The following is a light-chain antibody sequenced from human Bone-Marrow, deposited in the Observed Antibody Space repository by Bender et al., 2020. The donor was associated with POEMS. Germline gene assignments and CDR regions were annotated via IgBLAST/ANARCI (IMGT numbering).Light chain of an antibody. CDR1: SSDVGSHNF. Sequence: QSALTQPASVSGSPGQSITISCTGTSSDVGSHNFVSWYQQYPGKAPKVLIYEVSNRPSGVPDRFSGSKSGTSASLAISGLRSEDEADYYCQSYDSNLSGSVFGGGTKLTVL. V-gene: IGLV2-14*02. CDR2: EVS. J-gene: IGLJ3*02. CDR3: QSYDSNLSGSV.